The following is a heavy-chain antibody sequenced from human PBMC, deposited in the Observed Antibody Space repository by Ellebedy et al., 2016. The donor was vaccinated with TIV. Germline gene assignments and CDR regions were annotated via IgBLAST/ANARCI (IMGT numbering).Heavy chain of an antibody. CDR1: GFTFSDHY. Sequence: PGGSLRLSCAASGFTFSDHYMDWVRQAPGKGLEWVGRIRNKANGYSTESAASVKGRFTLSRDDSKNSLWLEMNSLRTEDTAVYYCARESGSGNYLDAFDIWGHGTMVTVSS. CDR2: IRNKANGYST. V-gene: IGHV3-72*01. D-gene: IGHD3-10*01. J-gene: IGHJ3*02. CDR3: ARESGSGNYLDAFDI.